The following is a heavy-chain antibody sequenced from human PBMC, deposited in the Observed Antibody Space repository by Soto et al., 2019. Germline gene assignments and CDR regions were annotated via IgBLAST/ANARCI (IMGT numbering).Heavy chain of an antibody. CDR2: INPNSGGT. J-gene: IGHJ4*02. V-gene: IGHV1-2*04. CDR3: ARAYSSGWYHFDY. Sequence: ASVKVSCNASGYTFTGYYMHWVRQAPGQGLEWMGWINPNSGGTNYAQKFQGWVTMTRDTSISTAYMELSRLRSDDTAVYYCARAYSSGWYHFDYWGQGTLVTVSS. CDR1: GYTFTGYY. D-gene: IGHD6-19*01.